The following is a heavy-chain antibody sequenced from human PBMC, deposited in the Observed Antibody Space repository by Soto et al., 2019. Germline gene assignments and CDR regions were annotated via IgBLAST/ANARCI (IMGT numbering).Heavy chain of an antibody. Sequence: GASVKVSCKASGYTFTGYYMHRVRQAPGQGLEWMGWINPNSGGTNYAQKFQGWVTMTRDTSISTAYMELSRLRSDDTAVYYCARVRIAAAGPAYGMDVWGQGTTVTVSS. CDR1: GYTFTGYY. CDR3: ARVRIAAAGPAYGMDV. V-gene: IGHV1-2*04. CDR2: INPNSGGT. J-gene: IGHJ6*02. D-gene: IGHD6-13*01.